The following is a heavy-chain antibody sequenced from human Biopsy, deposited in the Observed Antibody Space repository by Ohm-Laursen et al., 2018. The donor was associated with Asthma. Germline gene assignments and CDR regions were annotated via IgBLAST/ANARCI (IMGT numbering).Heavy chain of an antibody. CDR3: ARTYYDFLTGQVNDAFAI. V-gene: IGHV1-69*01. Sequence: GSSVKVSCKASGGTFSSYAISWVRQAPGQGLEWMGGIIPIFGTANYAQKFQGRVTITADESTSTAYMELSSLRSEDTAVYYCARTYYDFLTGQVNDAFAIWGQGTMVTVSS. J-gene: IGHJ3*02. D-gene: IGHD3-9*01. CDR1: GGTFSSYA. CDR2: IIPIFGTA.